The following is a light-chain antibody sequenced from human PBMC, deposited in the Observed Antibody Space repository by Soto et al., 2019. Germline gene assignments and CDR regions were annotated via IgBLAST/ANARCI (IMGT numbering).Light chain of an antibody. CDR3: QSYDSSLSGYV. J-gene: IGLJ1*01. CDR2: ENN. Sequence: QSVLTQPPSVSEAPGQRVTISCTGSSXXIGAGYEAHWYQQVPGTAPKLLIYENNNRPSGVPDRFSGSKSGTSASLAITGXXAXXXAEXXCQSYDSSLSGYVFGTGTKLTVL. V-gene: IGLV1-40*01. CDR1: SXXIGAGYE.